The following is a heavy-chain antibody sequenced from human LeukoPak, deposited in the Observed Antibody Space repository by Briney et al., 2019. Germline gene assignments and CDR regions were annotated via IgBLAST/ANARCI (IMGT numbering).Heavy chain of an antibody. CDR3: AKSWNYYDSSGDDALDI. CDR1: GFTFSNYA. J-gene: IGHJ3*02. D-gene: IGHD3-22*01. V-gene: IGHV3-23*01. Sequence: PGGSLRLSCAASGFTFSNYAMSWVRQAPGKGLEWVSGISGSGISTYYADSVKGRFTISRDNSKNTLYLQINSLRVEDTAVYYCAKSWNYYDSSGDDALDIWGQGTMVTVSS. CDR2: ISGSGIST.